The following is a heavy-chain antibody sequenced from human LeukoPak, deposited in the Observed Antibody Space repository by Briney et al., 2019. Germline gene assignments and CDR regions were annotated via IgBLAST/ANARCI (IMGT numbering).Heavy chain of an antibody. J-gene: IGHJ4*02. D-gene: IGHD2-2*01. CDR2: ISGSGVTT. CDR1: GFTFSNYG. Sequence: GGSLRLSCAASGFTFSNYGMSWVRQAPGKGLEWVSAISGSGVTTYYADSVKGRFTVSRDNSKHTLYLQMNSLRAEDTAVYYCSKWKAIVLVPAARSPIDYWGQGTLVTVSS. V-gene: IGHV3-23*01. CDR3: SKWKAIVLVPAARSPIDY.